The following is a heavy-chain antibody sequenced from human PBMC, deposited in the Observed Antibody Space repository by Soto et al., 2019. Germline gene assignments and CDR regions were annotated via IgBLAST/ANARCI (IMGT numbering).Heavy chain of an antibody. Sequence: QVQLVQSGAEVKKPGSSVKVSCKASGGTFSSYTISWVRQAPGQGLEWMGRIIPILGIANYAQKFQGRVTITADKSTSTADMELSSLRSEDTAVYYCARDSPRRYCSGGSCPFDYWGQGTLVTVSS. CDR1: GGTFSSYT. CDR3: ARDSPRRYCSGGSCPFDY. CDR2: IIPILGIA. J-gene: IGHJ4*02. D-gene: IGHD2-15*01. V-gene: IGHV1-69*08.